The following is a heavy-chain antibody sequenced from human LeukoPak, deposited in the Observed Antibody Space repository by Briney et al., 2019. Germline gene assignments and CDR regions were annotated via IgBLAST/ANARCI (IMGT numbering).Heavy chain of an antibody. CDR3: ARVPGRITMVRGAYGPPGAFDI. Sequence: SETLSLTCTVSGGSISSSSYYWGWIRQPPGKGLEWIGSIYYSGSTYYNPSLKSRVTISLYTSKNQFSLKLSSVTAADTAVYYCARVPGRITMVRGAYGPPGAFDIWGQGTMVTVSS. V-gene: IGHV4-39*07. D-gene: IGHD3-10*01. CDR1: GGSISSSSYY. CDR2: IYYSGST. J-gene: IGHJ3*02.